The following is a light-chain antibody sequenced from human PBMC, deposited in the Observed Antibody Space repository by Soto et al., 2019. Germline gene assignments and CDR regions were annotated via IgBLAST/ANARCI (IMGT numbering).Light chain of an antibody. CDR1: QDISSW. CDR2: AAS. J-gene: IGKJ4*01. CDR3: QQGDSFPFT. V-gene: IGKV1-12*01. Sequence: DIQMTQSPSSVSAPVGDRVTITRRASQDISSWVAWYQQKPGKAPKLLISAASSLQSGVPRRFSGSGSGTDFTLIISSLQPEDFATYFCQQGDSFPFTFGGGTKVDIK.